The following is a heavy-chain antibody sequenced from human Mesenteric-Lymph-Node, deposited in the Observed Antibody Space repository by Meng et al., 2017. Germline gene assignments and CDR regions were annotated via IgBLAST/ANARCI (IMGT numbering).Heavy chain of an antibody. Sequence: QVHLPQGGAGLLKPSETLSLTCAVYGGSFSGYYWSWIRQPPGKGLEWIGEINHSGSTNYNPSLKSRVTISVDTSKNQFSLKLSSVTAADTAVYYCARRPTIFDYWGQGTLVTVSS. CDR2: INHSGST. V-gene: IGHV4-34*01. CDR1: GGSFSGYY. D-gene: IGHD4/OR15-4a*01. J-gene: IGHJ4*02. CDR3: ARRPTIFDY.